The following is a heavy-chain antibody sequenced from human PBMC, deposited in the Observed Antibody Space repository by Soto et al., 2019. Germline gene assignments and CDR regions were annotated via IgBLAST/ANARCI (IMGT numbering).Heavy chain of an antibody. J-gene: IGHJ6*02. CDR2: IIPIFGTA. CDR1: GGTFSSYA. V-gene: IGHV1-69*01. D-gene: IGHD3-16*01. Sequence: QVQLVQSGAEVKKPGSSVKVSCKASGGTFSSYAISWVRQAPGQGLEWMGGIIPIFGTANYAQKFQGRVTITADESTSTAYMELSSLRSEDTAVYYCARPPQVRFLGPSPYGMDVWGQGTTVTVSS. CDR3: ARPPQVRFLGPSPYGMDV.